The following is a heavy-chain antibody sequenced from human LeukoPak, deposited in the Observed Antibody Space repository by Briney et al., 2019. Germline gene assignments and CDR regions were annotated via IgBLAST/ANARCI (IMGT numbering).Heavy chain of an antibody. D-gene: IGHD3-22*01. CDR2: ISGSGGST. CDR3: AGRDSSGYYFGHWFDP. Sequence: GGSLRLSCAASGFTFSSYAMSWVRQAPGKGLEWFSAISGSGGSTYYADSVKGRFTISRDNSKNTLYLQMNSLRAEDTAVYYCAGRDSSGYYFGHWFDPWGQGTLVTVSS. CDR1: GFTFSSYA. V-gene: IGHV3-23*01. J-gene: IGHJ5*02.